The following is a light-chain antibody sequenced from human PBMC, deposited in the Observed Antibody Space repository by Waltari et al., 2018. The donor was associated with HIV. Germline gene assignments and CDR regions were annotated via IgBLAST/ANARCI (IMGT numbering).Light chain of an antibody. Sequence: RASQSVYNFLAWYQQKPGAAPRLLIYSVSSLQPGVPSRFSGSGSGTEFALTISSLQSEDFATYYCQHFNSVPYTFGQGTKVELK. V-gene: IGKV1-8*01. J-gene: IGKJ2*01. CDR2: SVS. CDR3: QHFNSVPYT. CDR1: QSVYNF.